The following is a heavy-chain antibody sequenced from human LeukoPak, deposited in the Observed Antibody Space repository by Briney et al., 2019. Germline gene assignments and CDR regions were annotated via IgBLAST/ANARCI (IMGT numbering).Heavy chain of an antibody. J-gene: IGHJ5*02. D-gene: IGHD2-21*02. V-gene: IGHV1-8*01. CDR2: MNPNSGNT. CDR3: ARADYVVVTAMWYRWFDT. CDR1: GYTFTSYD. Sequence: ASVKVSCKASGYTFTSYDINWVRQATGQGLELMGLMNPNSGNTGYAQKFQGRVTMTRNTSISTAYMELSSLRSGDTAVYYCARADYVVVTAMWYRWFDTWGQGTLVTVSS.